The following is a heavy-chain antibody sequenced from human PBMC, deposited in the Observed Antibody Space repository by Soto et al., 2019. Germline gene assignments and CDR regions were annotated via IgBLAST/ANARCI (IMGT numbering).Heavy chain of an antibody. CDR3: ARDLRLDDILTGYIGD. Sequence: PGGSLRLSCAASGFIFSDYYMNWVRQAPGKGLEWVSYISSRSGGSTYYADSVKGRFTISRDNAKNSLYLQMNSLRAEDTAVYYCARDLRLDDILTGYIGDSGQGTLVTVSS. CDR1: GFIFSDYY. D-gene: IGHD3-9*01. J-gene: IGHJ4*02. CDR2: ISSRSGGST. V-gene: IGHV3-11*04.